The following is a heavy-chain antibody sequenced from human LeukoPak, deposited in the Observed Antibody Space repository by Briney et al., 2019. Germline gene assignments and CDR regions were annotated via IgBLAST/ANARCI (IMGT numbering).Heavy chain of an antibody. CDR2: ISAQSGNT. J-gene: IGHJ4*02. CDR1: GYTFTTFG. Sequence: GASVKVSCKASGYTFTTFGISWVRQAPGQGLEWGGWISAQSGNTEYAQKFQDRVTMTTETATTTADMDLRSLTSDDTAVYFCARAYCSAGSCYLDYWGQGTLVTVSS. D-gene: IGHD2-15*01. CDR3: ARAYCSAGSCYLDY. V-gene: IGHV1-18*01.